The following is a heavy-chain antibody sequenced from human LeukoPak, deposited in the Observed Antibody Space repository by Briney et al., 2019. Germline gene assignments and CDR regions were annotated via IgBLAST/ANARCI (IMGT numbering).Heavy chain of an antibody. V-gene: IGHV3-64D*06. D-gene: IGHD4-17*01. CDR3: VKDHDGDYPDY. CDR2: ISSNGGST. J-gene: IGHJ4*02. Sequence: GGSLRLSCSASGFTFSSYAMHWVRQAPGKGLEYVSAISSNGGSTYCADSVKGRFTISRDNSKNTLYLQMSSLRAEDTAVYYCVKDHDGDYPDYWGQGTLVTVSS. CDR1: GFTFSSYA.